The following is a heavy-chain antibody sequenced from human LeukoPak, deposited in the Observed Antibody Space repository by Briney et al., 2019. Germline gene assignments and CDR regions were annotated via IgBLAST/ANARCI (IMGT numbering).Heavy chain of an antibody. CDR3: ARGRGSY. CDR1: GFSFSSYW. CDR2: INPDGSNM. Sequence: GGSLRLSCAASGFSFSSYWMSWVRQAPGKGLEWVANINPDGSNMLYVDSVKGRFTISRDNAKNSLYLQMNSLRAEDTAVYYCARGRGSYWGQGTLVTVSS. D-gene: IGHD3-16*01. J-gene: IGHJ4*02. V-gene: IGHV3-7*01.